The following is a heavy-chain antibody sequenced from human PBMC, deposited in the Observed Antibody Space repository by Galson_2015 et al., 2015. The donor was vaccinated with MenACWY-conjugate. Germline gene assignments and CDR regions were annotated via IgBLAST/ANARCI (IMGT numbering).Heavy chain of an antibody. D-gene: IGHD6-6*01. J-gene: IGHJ4*02. CDR2: IYPGDSDT. CDR1: GYTFTSNW. V-gene: IGHV5-51*01. Sequence: QSGAEVKKPGESLKISCKGSGYTFTSNWIGWVRQMPGKGLEWIGIIYPGDSDTSYTPSFQGPVTISADKSIHTAYLQWGSLAASDTAMYYCARQGFGSSSLDYWGQGTLVTVSS. CDR3: ARQGFGSSSLDY.